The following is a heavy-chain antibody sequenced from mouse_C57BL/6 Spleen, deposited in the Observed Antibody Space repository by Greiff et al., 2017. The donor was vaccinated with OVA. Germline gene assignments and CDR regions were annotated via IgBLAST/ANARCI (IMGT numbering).Heavy chain of an antibody. Sequence: VQLQQSDAELVKPGASVKISCKVSGYTFTDHTIHWMKQRPEQGLEWIGYIYPRDGSIKYNEKFKGKATLTADKSSSKAYMQLNSLTSEDSAVYCCARSPYYYGSSYGYCDVWGTGTTVTVSS. CDR2: IYPRDGSI. V-gene: IGHV1-78*01. J-gene: IGHJ1*03. CDR3: ARSPYYYGSSYGYCDV. D-gene: IGHD1-1*01. CDR1: GYTFTDHT.